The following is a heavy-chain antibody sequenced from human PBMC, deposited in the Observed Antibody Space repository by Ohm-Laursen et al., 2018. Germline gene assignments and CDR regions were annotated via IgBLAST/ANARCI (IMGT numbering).Heavy chain of an antibody. CDR1: GFTFDDYA. CDR2: ISWNSGSI. D-gene: IGHD3-22*01. Sequence: SLRLSCSASGFTFDDYAMHWVRQAPGKGLEWVSGISWNSGSIGYADSVKGRFTISRDNAKNSLYLQMNSLRAEDTALYYCAKAVDSGYLDAFDIWGQGTMVTVSS. J-gene: IGHJ3*02. CDR3: AKAVDSGYLDAFDI. V-gene: IGHV3-9*01.